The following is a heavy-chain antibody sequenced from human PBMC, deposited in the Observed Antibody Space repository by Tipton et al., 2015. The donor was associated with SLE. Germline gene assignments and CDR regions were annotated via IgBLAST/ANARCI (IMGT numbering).Heavy chain of an antibody. CDR2: INHSGST. CDR3: ARRSITIFGVVIFNWFDP. CDR1: GGSISSGSYY. V-gene: IGHV4-39*07. D-gene: IGHD3-3*01. Sequence: TLSLTCTVSGGSISSGSYYWSWIRQPPGKGLEWIGEINHSGSTNYNPSLKSRVTISVDTSKNQFSLKLSSVTAADTAVYYCARRSITIFGVVIFNWFDPWGQGTLVTVSS. J-gene: IGHJ5*02.